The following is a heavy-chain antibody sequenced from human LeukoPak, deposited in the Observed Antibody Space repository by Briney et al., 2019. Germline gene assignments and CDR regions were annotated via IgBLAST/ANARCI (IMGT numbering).Heavy chain of an antibody. V-gene: IGHV4-39*01. CDR1: GGSISSSSYY. CDR2: IYYSGST. CDR3: ARHRYSYGYNWFDP. J-gene: IGHJ5*02. Sequence: SETLSLTCTVSGGSISSSSYYWGWIRQPPGKGLEWIGGIYYSGSTYYNPSLKSRVTISVDTSKNQFSLKLSSVTAADTAVYYCARHRYSYGYNWFDPWGQGTLVTVSS. D-gene: IGHD5-18*01.